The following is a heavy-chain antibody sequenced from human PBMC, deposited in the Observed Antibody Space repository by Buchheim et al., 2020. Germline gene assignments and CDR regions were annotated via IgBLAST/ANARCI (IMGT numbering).Heavy chain of an antibody. CDR1: GGSFSGYY. CDR2: INHSGST. CDR3: ARGRGLLWFGESYYMDV. V-gene: IGHV4-34*09. J-gene: IGHJ6*03. Sequence: QVQLQESGPGLVKPSQTLSLTCAVYGGSFSGYYWSWIRQPPGKGLEWIGEINHSGSTNYNPSLKSRVTISVDTSKNQFSLKLSSVTAADTAVYYCARGRGLLWFGESYYMDVWGKGTT. D-gene: IGHD3-10*01.